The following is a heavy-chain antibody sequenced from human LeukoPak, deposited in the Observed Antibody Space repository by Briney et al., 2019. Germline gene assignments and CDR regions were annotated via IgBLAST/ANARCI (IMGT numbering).Heavy chain of an antibody. Sequence: GASVKVSCKASGGTFSSYAISWVRQAPGQGLEWMGGIIPIFGTANYAQKFQGRVTITTDESTSTAYMELGSLRSEDTAVYCCARDSSHDSSGLIFDYWGQGTLVTVSS. CDR3: ARDSSHDSSGLIFDY. CDR1: GGTFSSYA. D-gene: IGHD3-22*01. CDR2: IIPIFGTA. V-gene: IGHV1-69*05. J-gene: IGHJ4*02.